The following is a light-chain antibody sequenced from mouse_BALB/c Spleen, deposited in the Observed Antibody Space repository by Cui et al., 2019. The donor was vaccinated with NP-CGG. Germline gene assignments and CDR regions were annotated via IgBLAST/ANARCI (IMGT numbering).Light chain of an antibody. CDR2: GTK. Sequence: QAVVTQESALTTSPGETVTLTCRSSTGAVTTSNYANGGKEKGERVGTGRIGGTKNRAPGVPARFSGSLIGHKAVFTITGAQTEDETIYFCALWYSNHWVFGGGTKLTVL. CDR3: ALWYSNHWV. CDR1: TGAVTTSNY. V-gene: IGLV1*01. J-gene: IGLJ1*01.